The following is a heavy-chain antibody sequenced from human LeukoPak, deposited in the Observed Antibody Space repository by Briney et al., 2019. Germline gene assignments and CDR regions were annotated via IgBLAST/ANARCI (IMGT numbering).Heavy chain of an antibody. CDR1: GGSFSGYY. CDR3: VRDDSITTFGVVTLYYFDY. Sequence: PSETLSLTCAVYGGSFSGYYWSWIRQPPGKGLEWIGEINHSGSTNYNPSLKSRVTISVDTSKNQFSLKLSSVTAADTAVYYCVRDDSITTFGVVTLYYFDYWGQGTLVTVSS. J-gene: IGHJ4*02. CDR2: INHSGST. V-gene: IGHV4-34*01. D-gene: IGHD3-3*01.